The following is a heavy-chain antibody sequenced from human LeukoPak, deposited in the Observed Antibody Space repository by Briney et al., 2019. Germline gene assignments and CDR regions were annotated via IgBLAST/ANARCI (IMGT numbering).Heavy chain of an antibody. V-gene: IGHV4-34*01. J-gene: IGHJ4*02. Sequence: SETLSLICAVYGGSFSDYYWSWIRQPPGKGLECIGEINHSGSTNYNPSLKSRVTISVDTSKNQLSLKLSSVTAADTAVYYCARGKPFYGDWGQGTLVTASS. CDR1: GGSFSDYY. D-gene: IGHD4-17*01. CDR3: ARGKPFYGD. CDR2: INHSGST.